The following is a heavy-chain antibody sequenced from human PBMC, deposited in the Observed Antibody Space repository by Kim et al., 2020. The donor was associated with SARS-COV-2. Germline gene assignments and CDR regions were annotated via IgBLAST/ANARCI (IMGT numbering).Heavy chain of an antibody. D-gene: IGHD5-18*01. CDR1: GGSINNSDYC. CDR3: ARRGYTYGHGRFDP. J-gene: IGHJ5*02. Sequence: SETLSLTCTVSGGSINNSDYCWGWIRQPPGKGLEWIGTIIYSGTTYYNPSLKSRVTMSMDTSKNQFSLKLSSVSAADTAVYYCARRGYTYGHGRFDPWGQGTLVTVSS. CDR2: IIYSGTT. V-gene: IGHV4-39*01.